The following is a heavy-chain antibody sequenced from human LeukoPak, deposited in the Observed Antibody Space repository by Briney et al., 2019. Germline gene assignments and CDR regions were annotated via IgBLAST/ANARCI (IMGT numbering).Heavy chain of an antibody. V-gene: IGHV3-23*01. D-gene: IGHD1-26*01. CDR1: GFTFSSYA. J-gene: IGHJ4*02. CDR2: ISGGGGST. Sequence: GGSLRLSCAASGFTFSSYAMNWVRQAPGKGLEWVSAISGGGGSTYYADSVKGRFTISRDNAKNSLYLQMNSLRAEDTAVYYCARVVGARWYAFDYWGQGTLVTVSS. CDR3: ARVVGARWYAFDY.